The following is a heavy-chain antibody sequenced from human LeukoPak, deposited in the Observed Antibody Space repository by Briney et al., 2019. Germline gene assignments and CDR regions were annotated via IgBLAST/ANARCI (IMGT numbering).Heavy chain of an antibody. Sequence: VASVKVSCKASGGTFSSYAISWVRQAPGQGLEWMGGIIPIFGTANYAQKFQGRVTITTDESTSTAYMELGSLRSEDTAVYYCAREYFAASLNDFWSGYRNWFDPWGQGTLVTVSS. CDR1: GGTFSSYA. D-gene: IGHD3-3*01. J-gene: IGHJ5*02. CDR2: IIPIFGTA. CDR3: AREYFAASLNDFWSGYRNWFDP. V-gene: IGHV1-69*05.